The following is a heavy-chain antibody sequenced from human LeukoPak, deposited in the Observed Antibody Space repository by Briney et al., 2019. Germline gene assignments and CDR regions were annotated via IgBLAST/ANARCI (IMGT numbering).Heavy chain of an antibody. J-gene: IGHJ4*02. CDR3: TTHDFWSGYYNFDC. D-gene: IGHD3-3*01. Sequence: GGSLRLXCAASGFTFSNAWMSWVRQAPGKGLEWVGRIKSKTDGGTTDYAAPVKGRFTISRDDSKNTLYLQMNSLKTEDTAVYYCTTHDFWSGYYNFDCWGQGTLVTVSS. V-gene: IGHV3-15*01. CDR2: IKSKTDGGTT. CDR1: GFTFSNAW.